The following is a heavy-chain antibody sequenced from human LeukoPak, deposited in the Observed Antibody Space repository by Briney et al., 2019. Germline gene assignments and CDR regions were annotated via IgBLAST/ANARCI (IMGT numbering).Heavy chain of an antibody. J-gene: IGHJ4*02. V-gene: IGHV4-59*08. CDR1: GGSISSYY. CDR2: IYYSGST. Sequence: SETLSLTCTVSGGSISSYYWSWIRQPPGKGLEWIGYIYYSGSTNYNPSLKSRVTILVDTSKNQFSLKLSSVTAADTAVYYCARHGVRERELLGYFDYWGQGTLVTVSS. CDR3: ARHGVRERELLGYFDY. D-gene: IGHD1-26*01.